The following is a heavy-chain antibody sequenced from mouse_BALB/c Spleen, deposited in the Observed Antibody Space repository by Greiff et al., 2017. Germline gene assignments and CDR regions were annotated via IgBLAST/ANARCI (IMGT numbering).Heavy chain of an antibody. D-gene: IGHD2-14*01. Sequence: EVKVVESGGGLVQPKGSLKLSCAASGFTFNTYAMNWVRQAPGKGLEWVARIRSKSNNYATYYADSVKDRFTISRDDSQSMLYLQMNNLKTEDTAMYYCVRHSRYDLGYAMDYWGQGTSVTVSS. CDR1: GFTFNTYA. CDR3: VRHSRYDLGYAMDY. V-gene: IGHV10-1*02. J-gene: IGHJ4*01. CDR2: IRSKSNNYAT.